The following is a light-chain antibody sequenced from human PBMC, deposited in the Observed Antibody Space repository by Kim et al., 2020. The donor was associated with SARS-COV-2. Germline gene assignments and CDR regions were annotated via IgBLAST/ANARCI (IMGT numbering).Light chain of an antibody. CDR3: QVWDSSSDHWV. V-gene: IGLV3-21*04. J-gene: IGLJ3*02. CDR1: NIGSKS. CDR2: YDS. Sequence: APGKTARITCGGNNIGSKSGHWYQQKPGQAPVLVIYYDSDRPSGIPERFSGSSSGNTATLTISRVEAGDEADYYCQVWDSSSDHWVFGGGTQLTVL.